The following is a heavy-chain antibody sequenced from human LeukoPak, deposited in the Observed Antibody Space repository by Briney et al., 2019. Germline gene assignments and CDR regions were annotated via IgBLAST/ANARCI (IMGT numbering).Heavy chain of an antibody. CDR1: GFTFNTYA. V-gene: IGHV3-23*01. D-gene: IGHD4-23*01. CDR2: IRGSGGST. Sequence: GGSLRLSCAASGFTFNTYAMSWVRQAPGKGLEWVSGIRGSGGSTYYADSVKGRFTISRDNSKNTLYLQMGSLRAEDMAVYYCASNGGNYVPWDAFDIWGQGTMVTVSS. J-gene: IGHJ3*02. CDR3: ASNGGNYVPWDAFDI.